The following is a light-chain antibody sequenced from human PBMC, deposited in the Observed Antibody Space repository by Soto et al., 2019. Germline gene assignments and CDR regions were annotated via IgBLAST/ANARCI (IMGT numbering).Light chain of an antibody. V-gene: IGKV1-5*03. CDR3: QQYNDNWT. J-gene: IGKJ1*01. CDR1: QSISSW. CDR2: KAS. Sequence: DIQMTQSPSTLSASVGDRVTITCRASQSISSWLAWHQQKPGKAPRLLIYKASNLESGVPSRFSGSGSGTEYTLTITSLQPDDSATYYCQQYNDNWTFGQGTKVEIK.